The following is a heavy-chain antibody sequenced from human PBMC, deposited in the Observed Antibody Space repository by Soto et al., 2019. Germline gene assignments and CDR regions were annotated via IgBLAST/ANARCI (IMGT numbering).Heavy chain of an antibody. CDR3: ARDLYPSFYSSSDGMDV. Sequence: GGSLRLSCAASGFTFSSYAMHWVRQAPGKGLEWVAVISYDGSNKYYADSVKGRFTISRDNSKNTLYLQMNSLRAEDTAVYYCARDLYPSFYSSSDGMDVWGQGTTVTVSS. CDR1: GFTFSSYA. CDR2: ISYDGSNK. V-gene: IGHV3-30-3*01. J-gene: IGHJ6*02. D-gene: IGHD6-13*01.